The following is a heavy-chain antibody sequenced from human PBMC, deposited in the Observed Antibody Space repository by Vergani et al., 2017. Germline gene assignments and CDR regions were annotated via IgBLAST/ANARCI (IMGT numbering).Heavy chain of an antibody. Sequence: EVQLVESGGGLVKPGGSLRLSCAASGFTFSSYSMNWVRQAPGKGLEWVSSSSSSSSYIYYADSVKGRFTISRDNAKNSLYLQMNSLRAEDTAMYYCASYTFRREQPYDYYGMDVWGQGSTLTVSS. D-gene: IGHD1-26*01. CDR2: SSSSSSYI. V-gene: IGHV3-21*01. CDR1: GFTFSSYS. J-gene: IGHJ6*02. CDR3: ASYTFRREQPYDYYGMDV.